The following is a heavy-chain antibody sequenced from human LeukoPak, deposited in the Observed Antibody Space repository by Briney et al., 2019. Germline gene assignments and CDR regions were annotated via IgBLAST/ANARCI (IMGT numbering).Heavy chain of an antibody. V-gene: IGHV3-30*19. CDR3: ARAGTSSSWAYYFDS. J-gene: IGHJ4*02. CDR2: ISYDGKNK. D-gene: IGHD6-13*01. Sequence: GGSLRLSCAASGFTFSSYGMHWVRQAAGKGLEWLAVISYDGKNKFYVDSVKGRFTISRDNSKNMLFLQMNSLRPEDSALYYCARAGTSSSWAYYFDSWGQGTLVTVSS. CDR1: GFTFSSYG.